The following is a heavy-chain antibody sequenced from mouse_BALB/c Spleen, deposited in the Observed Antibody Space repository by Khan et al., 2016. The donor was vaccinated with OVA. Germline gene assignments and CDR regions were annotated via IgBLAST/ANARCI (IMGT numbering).Heavy chain of an antibody. CDR3: AKCTPDYYSMDY. J-gene: IGHJ4*01. V-gene: IGHV2-3*01. CDR1: GFSFTTYG. CDR2: IWGDGST. Sequence: QVQLKESGPGLVAPSQSLSITCSLSGFSFTTYGVNWVRQPPGKGLEWLGVIWGDGSTNYHSTLKSRLIISKDNYKRQVFLTLNSLQTDDTATDYCAKCTPDYYSMDYWGQGTSVTVSS.